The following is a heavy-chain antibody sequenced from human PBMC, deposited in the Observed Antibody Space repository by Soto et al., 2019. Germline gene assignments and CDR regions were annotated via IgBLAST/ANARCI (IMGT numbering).Heavy chain of an antibody. V-gene: IGHV5-51*01. CDR3: ARSAIAVAGTNWFDP. CDR2: IYPGDSDT. Sequence: GDSLIISSKGSGYSFTCYWNGWVRQMPGKGLVWMGIIYPGDSDTRYSPSFQGQVTISDDKSISTAYLQWSSLNASETAMYYCARSAIAVAGTNWFDPWAQGTLVTVSS. CDR1: GYSFTCYW. J-gene: IGHJ5*02. D-gene: IGHD6-19*01.